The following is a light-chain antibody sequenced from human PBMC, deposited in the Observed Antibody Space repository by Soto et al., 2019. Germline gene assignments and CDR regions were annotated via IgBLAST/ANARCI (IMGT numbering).Light chain of an antibody. CDR1: ASVTRS. CDR2: DAS. J-gene: IGKJ2*01. Sequence: EIVMTQSPATLSGSPGERATLSCRARASVTRSLVWYQQKPGQAPRLLIYDASTRASGVPARFSGSGSGTEFTLTISSLQSEDFAVYCCQQYYNWPVPFRQGPKREIK. CDR3: QQYYNWPVP. V-gene: IGKV3-15*01.